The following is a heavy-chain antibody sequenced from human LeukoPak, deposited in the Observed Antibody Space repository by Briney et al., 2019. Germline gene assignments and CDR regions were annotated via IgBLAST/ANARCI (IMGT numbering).Heavy chain of an antibody. D-gene: IGHD3-16*01. CDR1: GYTFAGYY. V-gene: IGHV1-2*02. CDR3: ARALISDDYVFMDV. Sequence: ASVKVSCKASGYTFAGYYTQWVRQAPGQGLEWMGWINPNSAGTNYAQKFQGRVTMTRDTYITTAYMELSRLSSDDTAVYYCARALISDDYVFMDVWGQGTTVTVSS. CDR2: INPNSAGT. J-gene: IGHJ6*02.